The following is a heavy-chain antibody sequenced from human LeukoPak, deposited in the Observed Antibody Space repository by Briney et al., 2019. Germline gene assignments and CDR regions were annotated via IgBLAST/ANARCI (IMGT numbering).Heavy chain of an antibody. CDR3: ATDGTEGFDY. CDR2: ISYDGSNK. Sequence: GGSLRLSCAPSGFSFNSYVMHWVRQPPGKGLEWVAVISYDGSNKYYADSVKGRFTISRDNSKNTLSLQMNSLRAEDTAVYYCATDGTEGFDYWGQGTLVTVSS. V-gene: IGHV3-30*04. CDR1: GFSFNSYV. J-gene: IGHJ4*02. D-gene: IGHD1-14*01.